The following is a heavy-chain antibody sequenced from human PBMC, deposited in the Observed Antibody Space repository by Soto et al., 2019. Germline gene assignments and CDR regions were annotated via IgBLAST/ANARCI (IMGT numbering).Heavy chain of an antibody. D-gene: IGHD2-21*01. V-gene: IGHV3-7*04. CDR3: ARERKGCSDSCYSIFDS. CDR1: GFSFSDYW. CDR2: IKEDGSER. J-gene: IGHJ5*01. Sequence: PGGSLRLSCAASGFSFSDYWMSWVRQPPGKGLEWVANIKEDGSERYYVDSVKGRFTISRDNARNSLYVQLDSLRVEDTAVYYCARERKGCSDSCYSIFDSWGQGVLVTVSS.